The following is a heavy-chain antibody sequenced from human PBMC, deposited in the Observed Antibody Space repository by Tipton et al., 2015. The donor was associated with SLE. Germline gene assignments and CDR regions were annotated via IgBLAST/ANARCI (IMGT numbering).Heavy chain of an antibody. CDR2: ISPGDSDA. V-gene: IGHV5-51*03. J-gene: IGHJ4*02. D-gene: IGHD3-10*01. CDR3: ARIQSFSGSPLDY. CDR1: GYSFTNYW. Sequence: VQLVQSGAEVKKPGGSLKISCRGSGYSFTNYWIGWVRQMPGKGLEWMGIISPGDSDARYFPSFQGQVTMSADKSISTAYLQWSSLKASDTAMYYCARIQSFSGSPLDYWGQGTLVTVSS.